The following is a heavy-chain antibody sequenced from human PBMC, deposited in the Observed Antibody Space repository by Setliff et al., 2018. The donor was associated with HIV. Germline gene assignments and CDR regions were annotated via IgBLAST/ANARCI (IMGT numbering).Heavy chain of an antibody. CDR3: ARDYSSMTVAGSGYFDY. CDR2: IYYSGST. V-gene: IGHV4-39*02. Sequence: SETLSLTCTVSGGSISSSSYYWGWIRQPPGKGPEWIGSIYYSGSTYYNPSLKSRVTISVDTSKNQFSLKLSSVTAADTAVYYCARDYSSMTVAGSGYFDYWGRGTLVTVSS. CDR1: GGSISSSSYY. J-gene: IGHJ4*02. D-gene: IGHD6-19*01.